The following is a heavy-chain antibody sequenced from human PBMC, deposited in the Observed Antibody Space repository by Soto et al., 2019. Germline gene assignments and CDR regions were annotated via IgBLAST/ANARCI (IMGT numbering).Heavy chain of an antibody. V-gene: IGHV4-30-2*01. J-gene: IGHJ5*02. CDR2: IYHSGST. CDR3: ARVPGP. Sequence: SRTGAVWGGSMSSGGYSSCWIRQPPGKGLEWIGYIYHSGSTYYNPSLKSRVTISVDRSKNQSSLKLSSVTAADTAVYYCARVPGPWGQGTLVTVSS. CDR1: GGSMSSGGYS.